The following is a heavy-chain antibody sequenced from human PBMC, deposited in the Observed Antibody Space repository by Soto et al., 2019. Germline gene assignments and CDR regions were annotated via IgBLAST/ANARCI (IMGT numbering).Heavy chain of an antibody. CDR2: ISAYNGNT. D-gene: IGHD6-19*01. Sequence: ASVKVSCKASGYTFTSYGISWVRQAPGQGLEWMGWISAYNGNTNYAQKLQGRVTMTTDTSTSTAYMELRSLRSDDTAVYYCARDESVAVAGTNYYYYYGMDVWGQGTTVTVSS. J-gene: IGHJ6*02. CDR3: ARDESVAVAGTNYYYYYGMDV. CDR1: GYTFTSYG. V-gene: IGHV1-18*01.